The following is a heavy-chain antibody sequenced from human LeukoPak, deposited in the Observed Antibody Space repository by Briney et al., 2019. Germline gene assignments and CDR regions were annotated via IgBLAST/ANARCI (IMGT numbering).Heavy chain of an antibody. CDR1: GGSISDYY. CDR2: IYYSGST. V-gene: IGHV4-59*08. Sequence: SETLSLTCIASGGSISDYYWSWIRQPPGKGLEWIGHIYYSGSTNYNPSLKSRVTISVDTSKNQFSLRLSSVTATDTAVYYCARRGYSYGPFDSWGQGTLVTVSS. J-gene: IGHJ4*02. CDR3: ARRGYSYGPFDS. D-gene: IGHD5-18*01.